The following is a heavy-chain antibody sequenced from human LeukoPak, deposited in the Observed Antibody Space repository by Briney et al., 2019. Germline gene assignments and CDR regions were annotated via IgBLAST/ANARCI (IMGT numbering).Heavy chain of an antibody. D-gene: IGHD2-2*01. CDR1: GFTFSSYW. CDR2: IKQDGSEK. CDR3: AREARGSTSCRTPCYFDY. V-gene: IGHV3-7*01. J-gene: IGHJ4*02. Sequence: GGSLRLSCAASGFTFSSYWMSWVCQAPGKGLEWVANIKQDGSEKYYVDSVKGRFTISRDNAKNSLYLQMNSLRAEDTAVYYCAREARGSTSCRTPCYFDYWGQGTLVTVSS.